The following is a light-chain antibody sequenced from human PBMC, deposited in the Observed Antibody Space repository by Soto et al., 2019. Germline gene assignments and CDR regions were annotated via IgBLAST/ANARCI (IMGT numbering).Light chain of an antibody. CDR2: SNN. Sequence: QSVLTQPPSASGTPGQRVTISCSGSSSNIGINTVNWYHQLPGTAPKLLIYSNNQRPSGVPDRFSGSKSGTSASLAISGLQSEDEADYYCVAWDDSLNGVVFGGGTKLTVL. CDR1: SSNIGINT. J-gene: IGLJ2*01. CDR3: VAWDDSLNGVV. V-gene: IGLV1-44*01.